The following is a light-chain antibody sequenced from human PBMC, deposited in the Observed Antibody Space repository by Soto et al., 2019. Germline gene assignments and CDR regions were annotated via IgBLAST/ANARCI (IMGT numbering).Light chain of an antibody. CDR1: QTISSW. Sequence: DIHMTQSPSTLSVSVVDMVTITFRASQTISSWLAWYQQKPGKAPKLLIYKASTLKSGVPSRFSGSGSGTEFTLTISSLQPDDFATYYCQHYNSYSEAFGQGTKVDIK. J-gene: IGKJ1*01. CDR2: KAS. V-gene: IGKV1-5*03. CDR3: QHYNSYSEA.